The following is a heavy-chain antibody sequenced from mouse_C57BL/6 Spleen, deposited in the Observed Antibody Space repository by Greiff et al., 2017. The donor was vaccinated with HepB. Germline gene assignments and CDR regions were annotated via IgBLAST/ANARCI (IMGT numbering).Heavy chain of an antibody. CDR2: ISSGSSTI. CDR1: GFTFSDYG. CDR3: ARSYYYGSSYVWYFDV. J-gene: IGHJ1*03. V-gene: IGHV5-17*01. Sequence: EVKLVESGGGLVKPGGSLKLSCAASGFTFSDYGMHWVRQAPEKGLEWVAYISSGSSTIYYADTVKGRFTISRDNAKNTLFLQMTSLRSEDTAMYYCARSYYYGSSYVWYFDVWGTGTTVTVSS. D-gene: IGHD1-1*01.